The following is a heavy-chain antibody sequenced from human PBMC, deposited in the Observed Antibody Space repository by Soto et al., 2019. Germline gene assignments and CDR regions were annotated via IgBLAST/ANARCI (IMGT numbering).Heavy chain of an antibody. CDR2: ISAYNGNT. V-gene: IGHV1-18*01. CDR3: AGRGRDYYDSSGYLAPNDAFDI. Sequence: GASVKVSCKASGYTFTSHGISWVRQAPGQGLEWMGWISAYNGNTNYAQKLQGRVTMTTDTSTSTAYMELRSLRSDDTAVYYCAGRGRDYYDSSGYLAPNDAFDIWGQGTMVTVSS. D-gene: IGHD3-22*01. CDR1: GYTFTSHG. J-gene: IGHJ3*02.